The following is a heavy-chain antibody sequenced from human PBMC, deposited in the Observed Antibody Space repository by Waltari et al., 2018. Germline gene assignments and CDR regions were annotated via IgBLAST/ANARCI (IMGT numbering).Heavy chain of an antibody. J-gene: IGHJ4*02. CDR1: GGSFSGYY. CDR2: INHSGST. Sequence: QVQLQQWGAGLLKPSETLSLTCAVYGGSFSGYYWSWIRQPPGKGLEWIGEINHSGSTNYNPSLKSRVTISVDTSKNQFSLKLSSVTAADTAVYYCAWGAVAGNSYWGQGTLVIVSS. CDR3: AWGAVAGNSY. D-gene: IGHD6-19*01. V-gene: IGHV4-34*01.